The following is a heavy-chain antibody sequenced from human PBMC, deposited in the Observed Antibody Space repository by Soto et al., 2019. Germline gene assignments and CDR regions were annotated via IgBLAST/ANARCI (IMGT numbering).Heavy chain of an antibody. CDR1: GFTFSSYA. CDR2: ISGSGGST. CDR3: AKGTAGPGSYVQSWCGYFDL. V-gene: IGHV3-23*01. J-gene: IGHJ2*01. Sequence: GGSLRLSCVASGFTFSSYAMSWVRQAPGKGLEWVSAISGSGGSTYYADSVKGRFTISRDNSKNTLYLQMNSLRAEDTAVYYCAKGTAGPGSYVQSWCGYFDLWGRGTLVTVSS. D-gene: IGHD1-26*01.